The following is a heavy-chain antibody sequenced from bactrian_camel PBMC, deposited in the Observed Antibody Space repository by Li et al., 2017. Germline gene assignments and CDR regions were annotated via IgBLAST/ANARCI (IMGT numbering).Heavy chain of an antibody. CDR1: SDANSRYC. CDR2: IETYGMT. D-gene: IGHD3*01. V-gene: IGHV3S26*01. J-gene: IGHJ4*01. CDR3: AAAKPPADVEALADCDSGSWFTYGGEDNY. Sequence: HVQLVESGGGSVQAGGSLRLSCAASSDANSRYCMAWFRQAPGKEREGVAHIETYGMTRYINAVKGRFTISVDNADNTLYLQMNSLKPEETAMYYCAAAKPPADVEALADCDSGSWFTYGGEDNYWSQGTQVTVS.